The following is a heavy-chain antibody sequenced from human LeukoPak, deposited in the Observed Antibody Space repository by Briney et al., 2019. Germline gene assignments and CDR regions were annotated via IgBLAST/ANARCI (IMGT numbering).Heavy chain of an antibody. J-gene: IGHJ4*02. CDR2: ISSSSSYI. V-gene: IGHV3-21*01. D-gene: IGHD2-21*01. CDR3: ARDSSCCGGDCPDY. Sequence: AGGSLRLSCAASGFTFSSYSMNWVRQAPGKGLEWVSSISSSSSYIYYADSVKGRFTISRDNAKNSLYLQMNSLRAEDTAVYYCARDSSCCGGDCPDYWGQGTLVTVSS. CDR1: GFTFSSYS.